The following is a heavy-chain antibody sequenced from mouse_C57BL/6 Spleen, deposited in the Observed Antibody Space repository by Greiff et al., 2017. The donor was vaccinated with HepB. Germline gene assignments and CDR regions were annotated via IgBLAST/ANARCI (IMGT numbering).Heavy chain of an antibody. Sequence: VQLQQSGAELVRPVASVKLSCTASGFNIKDYYMHWVKQRPEQGLEWIGRIDPEDGDTEYAPKFQGKATMTADTSSNTAYLQLSSLTSEDTAVYYCTGSTMVTTKAWFAYWGQGTLVTVSA. CDR1: GFNIKDYY. V-gene: IGHV14-1*01. CDR2: IDPEDGDT. CDR3: TGSTMVTTKAWFAY. J-gene: IGHJ3*01. D-gene: IGHD2-2*01.